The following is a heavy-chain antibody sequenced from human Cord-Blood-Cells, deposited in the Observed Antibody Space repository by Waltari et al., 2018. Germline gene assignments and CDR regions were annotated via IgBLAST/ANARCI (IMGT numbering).Heavy chain of an antibody. V-gene: IGHV5-51*01. CDR2: IYPGDSDT. D-gene: IGHD4-4*01. Sequence: EVQLVQSGAEVKKPGESLKISCKGSGYSFTSYWIGWVRQMPGKGLEWMGIIYPGDSDTRCSPSFQGQVTISAYKSISTAYLQWSSLKASDTAMYYCASLSGRTTVTTFDAFDIWGQGTMVTVSS. CDR1: GYSFTSYW. CDR3: ASLSGRTTVTTFDAFDI. J-gene: IGHJ3*02.